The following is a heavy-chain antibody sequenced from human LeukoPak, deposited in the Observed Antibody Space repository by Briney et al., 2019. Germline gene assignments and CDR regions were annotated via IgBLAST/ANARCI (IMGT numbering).Heavy chain of an antibody. CDR2: IYYSGST. CDR3: ARDRGGYYDSSGYYVRFDP. V-gene: IGHV4-59*01. D-gene: IGHD3-22*01. J-gene: IGHJ5*02. CDR1: GGSISSYY. Sequence: ASETLSLTYTVSGGSISSYYWSWIRQPPGKGLEWIGYIYYSGSTNYNPSLKSRVTISVDTSKNQFSLKLSSVTAADTAVYYCARDRGGYYDSSGYYVRFDPWGQGTLVTVSS.